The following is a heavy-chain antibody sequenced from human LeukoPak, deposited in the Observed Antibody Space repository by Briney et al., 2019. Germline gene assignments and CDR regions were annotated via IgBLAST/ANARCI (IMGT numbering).Heavy chain of an antibody. CDR3: ARQPYDFWSGYYSYDAFDI. CDR2: INTDGSST. V-gene: IGHV3-74*01. CDR1: GFTFSSYW. Sequence: AGGSLRLSCAASGFTFSSYWMHWVRQAPGKGLVWVSRINTDGSSTSYVDSVKGRFTISRDNAKNTLYLQMNSLRAEDTAVYYCARQPYDFWSGYYSYDAFDIWGQGTMVTVSS. J-gene: IGHJ3*02. D-gene: IGHD3-3*01.